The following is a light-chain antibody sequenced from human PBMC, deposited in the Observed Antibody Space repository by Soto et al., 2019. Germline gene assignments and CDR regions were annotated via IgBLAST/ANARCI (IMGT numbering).Light chain of an antibody. Sequence: EIVLTQSPGTLSVSPGDRVTLSCRASQSISINLAWYQHKPGQAPRLLIYGASTRATGVPARISGSGSGTEFTLTISSLQSEDFAVYYCQQFRNWPWTFGQGTKVEVK. J-gene: IGKJ1*01. V-gene: IGKV3D-15*01. CDR3: QQFRNWPWT. CDR2: GAS. CDR1: QSISIN.